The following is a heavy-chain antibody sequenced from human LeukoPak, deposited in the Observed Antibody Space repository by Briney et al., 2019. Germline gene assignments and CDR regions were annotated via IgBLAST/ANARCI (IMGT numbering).Heavy chain of an antibody. CDR1: GYTFTSYG. CDR3: ARAGTRVAATYLLKYNFDY. V-gene: IGHV1-18*04. J-gene: IGHJ4*02. D-gene: IGHD2-15*01. Sequence: ASVKVSCKASGYTFTSYGISWVRQAPGQGLEWMGWISAYNGNTNYAQKLQGRVTMTTDTSTSTAYMELRSLRSDDTAVYYCARAGTRVAATYLLKYNFDYWGQGTLVTVSS. CDR2: ISAYNGNT.